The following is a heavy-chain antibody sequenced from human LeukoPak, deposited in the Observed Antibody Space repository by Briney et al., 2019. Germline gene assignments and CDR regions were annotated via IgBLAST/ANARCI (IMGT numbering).Heavy chain of an antibody. J-gene: IGHJ6*02. V-gene: IGHV3-7*03. Sequence: GGSLRLSRAASGFALSSHWMTWVRQVPGRGPEWVANVNRDGSETYYLDSVKGRFTISKDNAKNSLYLQMNSLRAEDTALYHCARNNGMDVWGQGTTVIVSS. CDR3: ARNNGMDV. CDR2: VNRDGSET. CDR1: GFALSSHW.